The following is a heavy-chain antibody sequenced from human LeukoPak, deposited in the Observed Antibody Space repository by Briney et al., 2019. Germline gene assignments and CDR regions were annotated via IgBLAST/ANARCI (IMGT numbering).Heavy chain of an antibody. CDR1: GFTFSDYY. CDR3: ARVQVPAAYDY. V-gene: IGHV3-11*06. Sequence: GGSLRLSCAASGFTFSDYYMSWIRQAPGKGLEWVSYISSSSSYTNYADSVKGRFTISRDSAKNSLYLQMNSLRAEDTAVYYCARVQVPAAYDYWGQGTLVTVSS. CDR2: ISSSSSYT. D-gene: IGHD2-2*01. J-gene: IGHJ4*02.